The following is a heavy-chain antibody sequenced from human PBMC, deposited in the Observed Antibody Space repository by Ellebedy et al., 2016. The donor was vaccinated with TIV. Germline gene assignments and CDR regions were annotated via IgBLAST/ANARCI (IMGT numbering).Heavy chain of an antibody. Sequence: PGGSLRLSCAASGFTFTSYSMNWVRQAPGKGLEWVSSISSTGYYIYYADSLKGRFTIYRDDARNSLYLQMNSLRAEDTAVYYCARSGELDSWGQGTLVTVSS. CDR3: ARSGELDS. J-gene: IGHJ4*02. D-gene: IGHD1-26*01. CDR2: ISSTGYYI. CDR1: GFTFTSYS. V-gene: IGHV3-21*01.